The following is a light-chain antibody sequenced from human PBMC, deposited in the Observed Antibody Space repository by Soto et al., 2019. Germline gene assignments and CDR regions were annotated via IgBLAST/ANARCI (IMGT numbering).Light chain of an antibody. CDR1: RSISSY. V-gene: IGKV1-39*01. J-gene: IGKJ4*01. Sequence: DIQMTQSPSCLSASVGDRVTITCRASRSISSYLNWYQQKPGKAPKLLIYAASSLQSGVPSRFSGSGSGTDFTLTISSLQPEDFATYYCQQSYSTRLTFGGGTKVDIK. CDR2: AAS. CDR3: QQSYSTRLT.